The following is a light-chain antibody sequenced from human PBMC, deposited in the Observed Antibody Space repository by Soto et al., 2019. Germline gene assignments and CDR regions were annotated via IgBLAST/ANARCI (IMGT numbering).Light chain of an antibody. CDR3: QRYGSSPPFT. Sequence: EIVLTQSPGTLSLSPGERATLSCRASQRVSSSYLAWYQQKPGQAPRLLIYGASSRATGIPDRFSGSVSGTDFTLTISRLEPEDLAVYFCQRYGSSPPFTFGQRTKVQI. CDR2: GAS. CDR1: QRVSSSY. J-gene: IGKJ2*01. V-gene: IGKV3-20*01.